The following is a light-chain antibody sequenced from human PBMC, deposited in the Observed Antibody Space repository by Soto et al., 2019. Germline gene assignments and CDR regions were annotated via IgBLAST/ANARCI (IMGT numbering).Light chain of an antibody. V-gene: IGLV2-23*02. CDR3: CSYAGIRV. CDR1: SADVGSYNL. CDR2: EVN. J-gene: IGLJ3*02. Sequence: QSALTQPPSVSGSPGQSITISCTGTSADVGSYNLLSWYQQHPGKAPKVIIYEVNKRPSGVSNRFSASKSGNTASLAISGLQDEDEADYYCCSYAGIRVFGGGTKLTVL.